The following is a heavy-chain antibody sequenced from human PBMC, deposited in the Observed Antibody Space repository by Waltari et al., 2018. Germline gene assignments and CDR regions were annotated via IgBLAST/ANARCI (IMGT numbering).Heavy chain of an antibody. CDR2: ISYDGSNK. CDR1: GFTFSSYA. V-gene: IGHV3-30-3*01. Sequence: QVQLVESGGGVVQPGRSLRLSCAASGFTFSSYAMHWVRQAPGKGLEWVAVISYDGSNKYYADSVKGRFTISRDNSKNTLYLQMNSLRAEDTAVYYCARGLVGATGGYFDYWGQGTLVTVSS. D-gene: IGHD1-26*01. J-gene: IGHJ4*02. CDR3: ARGLVGATGGYFDY.